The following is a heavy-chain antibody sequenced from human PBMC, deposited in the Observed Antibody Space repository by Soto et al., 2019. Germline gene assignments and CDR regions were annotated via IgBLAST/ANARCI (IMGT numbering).Heavy chain of an antibody. CDR3: ARLPRPDRDIPRVD. Sequence: QLRLQESGPGLVKPSETLSLTCTVSGGSISSSSYYWGWIRHPPGKGLEWIGSIYYSGSTYYNPSLKSRVTISVDTSKNQFSLKLSSVTAADTAVYYCARLPRPDRDIPRVDWGQGTLVTVSS. V-gene: IGHV4-39*01. J-gene: IGHJ4*02. D-gene: IGHD2-15*01. CDR2: IYYSGST. CDR1: GGSISSSSYY.